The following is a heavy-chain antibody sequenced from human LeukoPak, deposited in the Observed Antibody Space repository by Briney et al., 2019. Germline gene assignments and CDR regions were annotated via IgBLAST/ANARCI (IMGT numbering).Heavy chain of an antibody. Sequence: GTSLRLSCAASGFTFSSYAMHWVRQAPGKGLEWVSAISYGGSNKYYADSVKGRFTISRDNSKNTLYLQMNSLRAEDTAGYYCAKDRRWSSGWYGVAGFDYWGQGTLVTVSS. CDR2: ISYGGSNK. CDR1: GFTFSSYA. J-gene: IGHJ4*02. D-gene: IGHD6-19*01. CDR3: AKDRRWSSGWYGVAGFDY. V-gene: IGHV3-30-3*01.